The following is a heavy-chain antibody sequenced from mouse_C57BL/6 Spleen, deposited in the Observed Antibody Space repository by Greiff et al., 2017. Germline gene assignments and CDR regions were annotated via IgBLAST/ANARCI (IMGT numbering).Heavy chain of an antibody. V-gene: IGHV1-80*01. CDR3: ARGYYGSSSDFEV. CDR1: GYAFSSYW. J-gene: IGHJ1*03. Sequence: QVQLKESGAELVKPGASVKISCKASGYAFSSYWMNWVKQRPGKGLEWIGQIYPGDGDTNYNGKFKGKATLTADKSSSTAYMQLSSLTSEDSAVYFGARGYYGSSSDFEVWGTGTTVTVAS. D-gene: IGHD1-1*01. CDR2: IYPGDGDT.